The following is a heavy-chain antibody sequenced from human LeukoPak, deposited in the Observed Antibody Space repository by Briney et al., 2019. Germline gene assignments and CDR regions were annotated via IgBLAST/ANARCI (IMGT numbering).Heavy chain of an antibody. CDR3: ATTSIAAAVPGCFDY. Sequence: PGGSLRLSCEASGFIFSSYEMNWVRQAPGKGLEWVSYISSSGKTIYYADSTKGRFTVSRDNAKNSLYLQMNSLRAEDTAVYYCATTSIAAAVPGCFDYWGQGTLVTVFS. V-gene: IGHV3-48*03. D-gene: IGHD6-13*01. CDR2: ISSSGKTI. J-gene: IGHJ4*02. CDR1: GFIFSSYE.